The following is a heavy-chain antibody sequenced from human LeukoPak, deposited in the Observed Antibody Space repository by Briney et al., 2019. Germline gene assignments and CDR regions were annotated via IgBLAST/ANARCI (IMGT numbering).Heavy chain of an antibody. CDR1: GFTFSSYA. V-gene: IGHV3-23*01. J-gene: IGHJ6*02. CDR2: ISGSGGST. D-gene: IGHD1-26*01. Sequence: GGSLRLSCAASGFTFSSYAMSWVRQAPGKGLEWVSAISGSGGSTYYADSVKGRFTISRDNSKNTLYLQMNSLRAEDTAVYYCAKDKVGRYYYYGMDVWGQGTTVTVSS. CDR3: AKDKVGRYYYYGMDV.